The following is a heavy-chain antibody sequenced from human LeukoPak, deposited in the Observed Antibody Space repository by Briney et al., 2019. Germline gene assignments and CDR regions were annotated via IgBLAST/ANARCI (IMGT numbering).Heavy chain of an antibody. CDR1: GYTITSYY. CDR2: INPSGGST. D-gene: IGHD2-8*01. Sequence: GASVKVSCKASGYTITSYYMHWVRQAPGQGLEWMGIINPSGGSTSYAQKFQGRVTLTRDTSTSTVYMELSSLRSEDTAVYYCARDRGLRRFSYCTNGVCYHYYYGMDVWGQGTTVTVSS. V-gene: IGHV1-46*01. J-gene: IGHJ6*02. CDR3: ARDRGLRRFSYCTNGVCYHYYYGMDV.